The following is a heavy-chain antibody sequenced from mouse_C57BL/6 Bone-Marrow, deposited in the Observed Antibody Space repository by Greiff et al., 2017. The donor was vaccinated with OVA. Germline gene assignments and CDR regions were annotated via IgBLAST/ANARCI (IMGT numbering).Heavy chain of an antibody. Sequence: VQLQQSGAELAKPGASVKLSCKASGYTFTSYWMHWVKQRPGQGLEWIGYINPSSGYTKYNQKFKDKATLTADKSSSTAYMQLSSLTYEDSAVYYGAKEWACDGNYPAWFAYWGQGTLVTVSA. V-gene: IGHV1-7*01. CDR1: GYTFTSYW. J-gene: IGHJ3*01. CDR2: INPSSGYT. D-gene: IGHD2-1*01. CDR3: AKEWACDGNYPAWFAY.